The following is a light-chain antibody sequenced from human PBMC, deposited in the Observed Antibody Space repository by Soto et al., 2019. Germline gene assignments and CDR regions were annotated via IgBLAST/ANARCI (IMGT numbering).Light chain of an antibody. CDR1: SGHSNYA. Sequence: QLVLTQSPSASASLGASVKLTCTLSSGHSNYAIAWHQQQPEKGPRYLMKVNSDGSHRKGDGIPDRFSGSSSGAQRYLTISSLQSEYEADYYCQTWGTGIRVFGTGTTLTVL. CDR3: QTWGTGIRV. J-gene: IGLJ1*01. CDR2: VNSDGSH. V-gene: IGLV4-69*01.